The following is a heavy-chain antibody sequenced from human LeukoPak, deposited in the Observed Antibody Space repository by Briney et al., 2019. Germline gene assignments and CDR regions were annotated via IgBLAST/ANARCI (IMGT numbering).Heavy chain of an antibody. CDR1: GFTCSTFT. CDR2: IGSSGGGI. J-gene: IGHJ5*02. CDR3: AIDPNWGTQP. Sequence: GGSLRLSSAASGFTCSTFTMYWVRHPPGKRLEWVSIIGSSGGGIHYADPVKGRFTISRDNSKNALYLQMNSLRVEETAVYYCAIDPNWGTQPWGQGVLVTVSS. D-gene: IGHD7-27*01. V-gene: IGHV3-23*01.